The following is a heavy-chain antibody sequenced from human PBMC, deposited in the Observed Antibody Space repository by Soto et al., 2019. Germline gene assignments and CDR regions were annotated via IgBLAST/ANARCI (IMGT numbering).Heavy chain of an antibody. V-gene: IGHV4-61*05. CDR2: IYYSGST. J-gene: IGHJ4*02. D-gene: IGHD5-12*01. CDR1: GGSISSSSYY. Sequence: PSETLSLTCTVSGGSISSSSYYWGWIRQPPGKGLEWIGYIYYSGSTNYNPSLKSRVTISVDTSKNQFSLKLSSVTAADTAVYYCAAGGGLPRYYWGQGTLVTVSS. CDR3: AAGGGLPRYY.